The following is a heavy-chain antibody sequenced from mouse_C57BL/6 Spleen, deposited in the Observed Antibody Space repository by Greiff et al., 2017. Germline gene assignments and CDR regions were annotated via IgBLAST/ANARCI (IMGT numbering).Heavy chain of an antibody. D-gene: IGHD1-1*01. J-gene: IGHJ1*03. Sequence: QVQLQQPGTELVKPGASVKLSCKASGYTFTSYWMHWVKQRPGQGLEWIGNINPSNGGTNYNEKFKSKATLTVDKSSSTAYMQLSSLTSEDSAVYYCAREGLNYYGSSSYWYFDVWGTGTTVTVSS. V-gene: IGHV1-53*01. CDR1: GYTFTSYW. CDR3: AREGLNYYGSSSYWYFDV. CDR2: INPSNGGT.